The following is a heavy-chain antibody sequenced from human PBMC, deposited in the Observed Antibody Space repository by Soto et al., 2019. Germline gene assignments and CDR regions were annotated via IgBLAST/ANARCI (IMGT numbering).Heavy chain of an antibody. Sequence: QITLKESGPTLVKPTQTLTLTCTFSGFSLSTSEVGVGCVRQPPGKALEWVALIYWDDDKRYSPSLKSRLTITKETSKNQVVITKTNLDHVDTATYYCTHSMRPRIFSVRGQETTVTVSS. CDR2: IYWDDDK. CDR1: GFSLSTSEVG. D-gene: IGHD3-3*01. V-gene: IGHV2-5*02. CDR3: THSMRPRIFSV. J-gene: IGHJ6*01.